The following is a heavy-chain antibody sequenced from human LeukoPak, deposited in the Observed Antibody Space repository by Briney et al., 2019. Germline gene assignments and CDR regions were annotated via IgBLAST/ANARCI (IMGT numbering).Heavy chain of an antibody. CDR1: GYTFTSYD. D-gene: IGHD3-10*01. V-gene: IGHV1-8*03. Sequence: GASVKVSCKASGYTFTSYDINWVRQATGQGLEWMGWMNPNSGNTGYAQKFQGRVTITRNTSISTAYMELSSLRSEDTAVYYCASLGGSMVRRNYYFDYWGQGTLVTVSS. J-gene: IGHJ4*02. CDR3: ASLGGSMVRRNYYFDY. CDR2: MNPNSGNT.